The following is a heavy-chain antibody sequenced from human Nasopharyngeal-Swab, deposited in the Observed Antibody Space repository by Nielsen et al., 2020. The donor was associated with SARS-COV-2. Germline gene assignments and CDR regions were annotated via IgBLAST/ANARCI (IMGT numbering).Heavy chain of an antibody. Sequence: GGSLRLSCAASGFSFSDYYISWIRQAPGKGLEWVSYISTTGTTMYYADSVKGRFIISRDNAKNSLFLQMSGLRAEDTAVYYCARGLRGRTDFDYWGQGTLVTVSS. J-gene: IGHJ4*02. D-gene: IGHD3/OR15-3a*01. V-gene: IGHV3-11*01. CDR2: ISTTGTTM. CDR1: GFSFSDYY. CDR3: ARGLRGRTDFDY.